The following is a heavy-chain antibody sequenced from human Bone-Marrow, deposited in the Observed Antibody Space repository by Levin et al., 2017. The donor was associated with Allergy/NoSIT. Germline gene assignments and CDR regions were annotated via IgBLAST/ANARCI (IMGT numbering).Heavy chain of an antibody. CDR3: ARDSIGSRHGDY. CDR2: ISSSSSYI. CDR1: GFTFSSYS. V-gene: IGHV3-21*01. D-gene: IGHD2-15*01. Sequence: GGSLRLSCAASGFTFSSYSMNWVRQAPGKGLEWVSSISSSSSYIYYADSVKGRFTISRDNAKNSLYLQMNSLRAEDTAVYYCARDSIGSRHGDYWGQGTLVTVSS. J-gene: IGHJ4*02.